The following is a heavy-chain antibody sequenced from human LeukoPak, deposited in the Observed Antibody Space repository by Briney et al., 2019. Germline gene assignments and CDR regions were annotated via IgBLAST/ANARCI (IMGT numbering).Heavy chain of an antibody. D-gene: IGHD4-17*01. J-gene: IGHJ4*02. CDR1: GGSISSGGYY. V-gene: IGHV4-31*03. CDR3: ARDGIDGDYD. CDR2: IYYSGST. Sequence: SETLSLTCTVSGGSISSGGYYWRWIRQHPGKGLEWIGYIYYSGSTYYNPFLKSRVTISVDTSKNQFSLKLSSVTAADTAVYYCARDGIDGDYDWGQGTLVTVSS.